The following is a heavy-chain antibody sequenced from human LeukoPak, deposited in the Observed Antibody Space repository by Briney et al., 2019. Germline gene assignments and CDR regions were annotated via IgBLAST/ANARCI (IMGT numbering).Heavy chain of an antibody. J-gene: IGHJ5*02. V-gene: IGHV4-39*07. Sequence: SETLSLTCTVSGGSISSSSYYWGWIRQPPGKGLEWIGSIYYGGSTYYNPSLKSRVTISVDTSKNQFSLKLSSVTAADTAVYYCARGYSSSWYLNWFDPWGQGTLVTVSS. CDR2: IYYGGST. CDR1: GGSISSSSYY. CDR3: ARGYSSSWYLNWFDP. D-gene: IGHD6-13*01.